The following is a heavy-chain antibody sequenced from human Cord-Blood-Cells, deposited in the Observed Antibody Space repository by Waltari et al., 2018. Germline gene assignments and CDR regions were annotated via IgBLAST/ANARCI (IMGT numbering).Heavy chain of an antibody. V-gene: IGHV1-18*01. Sequence: QVQLVQSGAEVKKPGASVKVSCKASGYTFTSYGISWVRQAPGQGLEWMGWISANNGNTNYAQKLQGRVTMTTDTSTSTAYMELRSLRSDDTAVYYCARDTLVGYCSGGSCYSNFDYWGQGTLVTVSS. J-gene: IGHJ4*02. CDR1: GYTFTSYG. D-gene: IGHD2-15*01. CDR2: ISANNGNT. CDR3: ARDTLVGYCSGGSCYSNFDY.